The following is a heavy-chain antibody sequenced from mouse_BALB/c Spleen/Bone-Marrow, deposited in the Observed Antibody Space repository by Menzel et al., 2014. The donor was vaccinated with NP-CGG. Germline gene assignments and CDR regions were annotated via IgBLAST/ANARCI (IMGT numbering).Heavy chain of an antibody. J-gene: IGHJ2*01. CDR3: ARGFPFDY. Sequence: VQLQQSGAELARPGASVKLSCKASGYTFTSYWMQWVKQRPGQGLEWIGAVYPGDGDIRYTQKFKGKATLTADKSSSTAYMQLSSLASEDSAVYYCARGFPFDYWGQGTTLTVSS. V-gene: IGHV1-87*01. CDR1: GYTFTSYW. CDR2: VYPGDGDI.